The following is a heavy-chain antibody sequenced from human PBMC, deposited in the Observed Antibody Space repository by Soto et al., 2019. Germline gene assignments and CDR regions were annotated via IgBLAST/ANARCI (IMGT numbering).Heavy chain of an antibody. D-gene: IGHD5-12*01. CDR2: IYHSGST. J-gene: IGHJ4*02. V-gene: IGHV4-39*07. CDR1: GGSVRSSTYY. CDR3: AAGGGLPRYY. Sequence: PSETLSLTCTVSGGSVRSSTYYWGWIRQPPGKGLEWIGYIYHSGSTYYNPSLKSRVTISVDRSKNQFSLKLSSVTAADTAVYYCAAGGGLPRYYWGQGTLVTVSS.